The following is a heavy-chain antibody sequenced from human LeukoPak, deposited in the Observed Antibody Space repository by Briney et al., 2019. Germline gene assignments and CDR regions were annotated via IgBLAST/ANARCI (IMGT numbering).Heavy chain of an antibody. CDR2: TYYRSTWYN. V-gene: IGHV6-1*01. CDR3: ARRLTQYDCFDP. Sequence: SQTLSLTCAISGDSVSSNSAAWNWIRQSPSRGLEWLGRTYYRSTWYNDYAVSVRGRITVNPDTSKNQFSLHLNSVTPEDTAVYYCARRLTQYDCFDPWGQGILVTVSS. D-gene: IGHD2-2*01. J-gene: IGHJ5*02. CDR1: GDSVSSNSAA.